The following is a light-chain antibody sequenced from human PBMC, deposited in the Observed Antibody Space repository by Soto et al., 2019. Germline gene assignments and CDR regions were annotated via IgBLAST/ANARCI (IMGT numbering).Light chain of an antibody. CDR1: QSISSW. CDR3: QHYNSFLT. CDR2: KAS. J-gene: IGKJ5*01. V-gene: IGKV1-5*03. Sequence: DIQMTQSPSTLSASVGDSVTITCRASQSISSWLAWYQQKPGKAPKLLIYKASSLESGVPSRFSGSGSGTEFTLTISSLQPDDFATYYCQHYNSFLTFGQGTRLEIK.